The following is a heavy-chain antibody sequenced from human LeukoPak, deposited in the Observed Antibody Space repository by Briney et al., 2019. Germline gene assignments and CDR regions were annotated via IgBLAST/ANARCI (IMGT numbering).Heavy chain of an antibody. Sequence: WVRQAPGKGLEWIGSIYYSGSTYYNPSLKSRVTISVDTSKNQFSLKLSSVTAADTAVYYCAGQQRTAAFDIWGQGTMVTVSS. CDR3: AGQQRTAAFDI. J-gene: IGHJ3*02. D-gene: IGHD1-1*01. V-gene: IGHV4-39*01. CDR2: IYYSGST.